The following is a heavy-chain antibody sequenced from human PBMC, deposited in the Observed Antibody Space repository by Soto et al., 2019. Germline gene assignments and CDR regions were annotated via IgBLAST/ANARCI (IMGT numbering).Heavy chain of an antibody. V-gene: IGHV3-23*01. Sequence: EVQLLASGGGLVQPGGSLRLSCAASGFTFSNYAMTWVRQAPGKGLEWVSVITGSGGGTYFVDSVKGRFTISRDNSKNTVYLQMNSLRAADTAVYYCAKRPLTAAGFDYWGQGALVTFAS. D-gene: IGHD6-13*01. CDR1: GFTFSNYA. CDR2: ITGSGGGT. CDR3: AKRPLTAAGFDY. J-gene: IGHJ4*02.